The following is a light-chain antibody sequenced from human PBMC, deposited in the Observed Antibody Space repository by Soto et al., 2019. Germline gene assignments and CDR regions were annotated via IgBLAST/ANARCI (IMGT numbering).Light chain of an antibody. J-gene: IGKJ1*01. V-gene: IGKV1-16*01. CDR3: LQYYRYPRT. CDR1: QGSSDS. CDR2: GAS. Sequence: DIQLTQSPSSLSASVGDRVTITCRASQGSSDSLSWFQQKLGKAPKALIYGASRLHSETPSRFTGSGSGTDFTLTISSLQPEDFATYYCLQYYRYPRTFGQGTKVEVK.